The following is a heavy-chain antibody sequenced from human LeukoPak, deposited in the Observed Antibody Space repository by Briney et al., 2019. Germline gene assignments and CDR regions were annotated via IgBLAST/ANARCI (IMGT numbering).Heavy chain of an antibody. Sequence: PGGSLRLSCATSGFTFSSYGMHWVRQAPGKGLEWVAFIRYDGSNKYYADSVKGRFTISRDNSKNTLYLQMNSLRDEDTAVYYCARRVTAAGHDAFDIRGQGTMVTVSS. CDR1: GFTFSSYG. CDR3: ARRVTAAGHDAFDI. V-gene: IGHV3-30*02. J-gene: IGHJ3*02. CDR2: IRYDGSNK. D-gene: IGHD6-13*01.